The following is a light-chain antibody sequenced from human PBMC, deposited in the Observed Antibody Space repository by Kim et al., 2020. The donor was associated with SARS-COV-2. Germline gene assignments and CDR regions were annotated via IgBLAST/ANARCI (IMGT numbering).Light chain of an antibody. J-gene: IGLJ3*02. CDR1: NSNIGNYT. CDR3: ATWDDRLGGRV. Sequence: GQQHTIYCSGGNSNIGNYTVNWYQQYPGTAPKLLIYKNNQRPSGVPDRFSGSNPGTSASLVISGLQSDDEADYYCATWDDRLGGRVFGGGTKLTVL. CDR2: KNN. V-gene: IGLV1-44*01.